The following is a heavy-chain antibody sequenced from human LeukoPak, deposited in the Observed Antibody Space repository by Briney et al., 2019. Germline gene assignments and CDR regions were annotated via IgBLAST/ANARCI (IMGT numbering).Heavy chain of an antibody. V-gene: IGHV5-51*01. CDR1: GYSFTSYW. Sequence: GELLKISCKGSGYSFTSYWIGWVRQMPGRGLEWMGIIYPGDSDTRYSPSFQGQVTISADKSISTAYLQWSSLKASDTAMYYCARRGYSYGGLYYFDYWGQGTLVTVSS. D-gene: IGHD5-18*01. CDR2: IYPGDSDT. CDR3: ARRGYSYGGLYYFDY. J-gene: IGHJ4*02.